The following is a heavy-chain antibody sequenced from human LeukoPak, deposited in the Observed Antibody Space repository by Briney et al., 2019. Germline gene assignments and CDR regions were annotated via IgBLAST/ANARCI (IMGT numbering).Heavy chain of an antibody. CDR2: IYSSGST. Sequence: SETLSLTCTVSGGSISSYYWSWIRQPAGKGLEWIGRIYSSGSTNYNPSLQSRVTMSVDTSKNQFSLKVNSVTAADTAVYYCARGLVYSSRWDNWFDPWGQGTLVTVSS. J-gene: IGHJ5*02. D-gene: IGHD6-13*01. CDR1: GGSISSYY. V-gene: IGHV4-4*07. CDR3: ARGLVYSSRWDNWFDP.